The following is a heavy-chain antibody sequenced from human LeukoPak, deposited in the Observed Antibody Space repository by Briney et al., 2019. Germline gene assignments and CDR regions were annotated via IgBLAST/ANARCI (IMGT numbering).Heavy chain of an antibody. CDR2: IYTDGSST. Sequence: GGSLRLSCAASGFTFSTYWMHWVRQAPGEGLVWVSRIYTDGSSTLYADSVKGRFTISRDNAKNTLYLQMNSLRAEDTAVYYCARGRYYYDSSGYYPDYWGQGTLVTVSS. D-gene: IGHD3-22*01. CDR1: GFTFSTYW. J-gene: IGHJ4*02. CDR3: ARGRYYYDSSGYYPDY. V-gene: IGHV3-74*01.